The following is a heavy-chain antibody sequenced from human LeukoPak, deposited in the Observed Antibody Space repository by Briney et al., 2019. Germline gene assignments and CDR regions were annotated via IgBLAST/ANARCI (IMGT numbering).Heavy chain of an antibody. D-gene: IGHD6-13*01. V-gene: IGHV3-21*01. CDR2: ISTGSSYM. CDR3: ARVVGQQFDY. J-gene: IGHJ4*02. Sequence: GGSLRLSCAASGFTVSSNYMSWVRQAPGKGLEWVSSISTGSSYMYYADSVKGRFTISRDNAKNSLYLQMNSLRAEDTAVYYCARVVGQQFDYWGQGTLVTVSS. CDR1: GFTVSSNY.